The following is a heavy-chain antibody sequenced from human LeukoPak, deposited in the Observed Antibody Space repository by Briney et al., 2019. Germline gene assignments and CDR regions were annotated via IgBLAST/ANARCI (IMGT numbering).Heavy chain of an antibody. CDR1: GFTFSSYW. CDR2: INTDGSGT. D-gene: IGHD5-24*01. CDR3: ARRRRWLQLGGDDAFDI. Sequence: GGSLRLSCAASGFTFSSYWVYWVRQAPGKGLVWVSRINTDGSGTSYADSVKGRFTISRDNSKNTLYLQMNSLRAEDTAVYYCARRRRWLQLGGDDAFDIWGQGTMVTVSS. V-gene: IGHV3-74*01. J-gene: IGHJ3*02.